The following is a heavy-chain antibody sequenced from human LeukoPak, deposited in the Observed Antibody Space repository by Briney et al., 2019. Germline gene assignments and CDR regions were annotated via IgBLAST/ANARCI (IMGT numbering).Heavy chain of an antibody. CDR1: GYTFTGYY. D-gene: IGHD4-17*01. CDR3: ARNGYGDYDRVSDY. Sequence: ASVKVSCKASGYTFTGYYIHWVRQAPGQGLEWMGWINPNSGGTNYAQKLQGRVTMTRDTSISTAYMELYSLRSDDTAVYYCARNGYGDYDRVSDYWGQGTLVTVSS. J-gene: IGHJ4*02. CDR2: INPNSGGT. V-gene: IGHV1-2*02.